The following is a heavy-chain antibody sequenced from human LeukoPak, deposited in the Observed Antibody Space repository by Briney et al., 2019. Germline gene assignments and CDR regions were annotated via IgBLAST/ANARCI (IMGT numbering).Heavy chain of an antibody. V-gene: IGHV3-30*02. J-gene: IGHJ4*02. CDR3: AKGKVAAADPPGY. Sequence: GGSLRLSCAASGFTFSSYGMHWVRQAPGKGLEWVAFIRYDGSNKYYAGSVRGRFTISRDNSKNTLYLQMNSLRAEDTAVYYCAKGKVAAADPPGYWGQGTLVTVSS. CDR2: IRYDGSNK. CDR1: GFTFSSYG. D-gene: IGHD6-13*01.